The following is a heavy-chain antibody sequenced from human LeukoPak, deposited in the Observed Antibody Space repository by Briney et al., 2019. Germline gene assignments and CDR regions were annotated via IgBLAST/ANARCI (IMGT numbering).Heavy chain of an antibody. J-gene: IGHJ4*02. CDR1: GLSFSSFA. CDR3: ARASWVSSADAVW. V-gene: IGHV3-23*01. Sequence: GGSLTLSCAASGLSFSSFAMSWVRQAPARGLEWLSRMKGTGETFYADSVRGRFTLSRDDSRNTVYLQLNNLRVEDTAVYYCARASWVSSADAVWWGQGTVVTVSS. CDR2: MKGTGET. D-gene: IGHD3-16*01.